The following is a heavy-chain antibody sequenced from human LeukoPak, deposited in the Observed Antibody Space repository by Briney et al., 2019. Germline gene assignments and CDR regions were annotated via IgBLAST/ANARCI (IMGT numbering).Heavy chain of an antibody. CDR3: ARGTRTIAAAGRWFDP. J-gene: IGHJ5*02. Sequence: SETLSLTCAVYGGSFSGYYWSWIRQPPGKGLEWIGEINHSGSTNYNPSLKSRVTISVDTSKNQFSLKLSSVTAADTAVYYCARGTRTIAAAGRWFDPWGQGTLVTVSS. CDR2: INHSGST. V-gene: IGHV4-34*01. D-gene: IGHD6-13*01. CDR1: GGSFSGYY.